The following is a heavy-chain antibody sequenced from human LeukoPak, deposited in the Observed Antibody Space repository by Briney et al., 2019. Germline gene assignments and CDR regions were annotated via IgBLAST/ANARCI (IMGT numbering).Heavy chain of an antibody. CDR1: GFTFSTYA. Sequence: PGGSPRLSCAASGFTFSTYAMHWVRQALGKGLEWVAVISYDGSKKYYADSVKGRFTISRDNSKNTLYLQMNSLRAEDTAVYYCARELLGAFDYWGQGSLVTVSS. CDR3: ARELLGAFDY. CDR2: ISYDGSKK. D-gene: IGHD7-27*01. J-gene: IGHJ4*02. V-gene: IGHV3-30-3*01.